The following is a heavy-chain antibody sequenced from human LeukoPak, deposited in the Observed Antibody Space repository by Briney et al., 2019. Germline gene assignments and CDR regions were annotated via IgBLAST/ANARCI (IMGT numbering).Heavy chain of an antibody. CDR1: GYIFTSYG. Sequence: VASVKVSCKASGYIFTSYGISWMRQAPGEGLEFMGWISPYNGNTNSVPKLQGRVTMTTDTSTNTAYMELRSLRSDDTAVYYCARDWVGATGTDFDYWGQGTLATVSS. CDR2: ISPYNGNT. J-gene: IGHJ4*02. V-gene: IGHV1-18*01. CDR3: ARDWVGATGTDFDY. D-gene: IGHD1-26*01.